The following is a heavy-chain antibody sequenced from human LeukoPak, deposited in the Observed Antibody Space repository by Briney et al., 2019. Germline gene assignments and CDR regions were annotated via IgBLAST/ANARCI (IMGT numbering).Heavy chain of an antibody. CDR1: GFTFSSYA. D-gene: IGHD1-1*01. Sequence: PGGSLRLSCAASGFTFSSYAMHWVRQAPGKGLEWVAVISYDGSNKYYADSVKGRFTISRDNSKNTLYLQMNSLRAEDTAVYYCARSRRTTYNWFDPWGKGTTVTVSS. CDR3: ARSRRTTYNWFDP. J-gene: IGHJ5*01. V-gene: IGHV3-30-3*01. CDR2: ISYDGSNK.